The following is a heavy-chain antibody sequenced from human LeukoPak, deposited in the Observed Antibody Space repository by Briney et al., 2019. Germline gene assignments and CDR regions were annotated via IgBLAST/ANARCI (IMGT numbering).Heavy chain of an antibody. D-gene: IGHD1-26*01. CDR2: INSDGSST. CDR3: ARRSSGSPPYYFGY. V-gene: IGHV3-74*01. J-gene: IGHJ4*02. CDR1: GFTFSGYG. Sequence: PGGSLRLSCAASGFTFSGYGMHWVRQAPGKGLVWVSRINSDGSSTSYADSVKGRFTISRDNAKNTLYLQMNSLRAEDTAVYYCARRSSGSPPYYFGYWGQGTLVTVSS.